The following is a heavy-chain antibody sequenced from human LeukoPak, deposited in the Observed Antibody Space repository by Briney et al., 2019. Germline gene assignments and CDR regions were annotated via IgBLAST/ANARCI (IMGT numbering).Heavy chain of an antibody. CDR2: INHSGST. D-gene: IGHD3-10*01. V-gene: IGHV4-34*01. Sequence: SETLSLTCAVYGGSFSGYYWSWIRQPPGKGLEWIGEINHSGSTNYNPSLKSRVTISVDTSKNQFSLKLSSVTAADTAVYYCARDLGRLWFGELLHAFDIWGQGTMVTVSS. CDR3: ARDLGRLWFGELLHAFDI. J-gene: IGHJ3*02. CDR1: GGSFSGYY.